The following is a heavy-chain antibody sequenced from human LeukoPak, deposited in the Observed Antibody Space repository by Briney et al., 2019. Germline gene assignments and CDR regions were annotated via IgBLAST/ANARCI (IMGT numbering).Heavy chain of an antibody. CDR1: GGTFSSYA. CDR2: IIPIFGTA. CDR3: VWAGYYDSSGYIGYFDY. Sequence: GASVKVSCKASGGTFSSYAISWVRQAPGQGLEWMGGIIPIFGTANYAQKFQGRLTITADESTSTAYMQLSSLRSEDTAVYYCVWAGYYDSSGYIGYFDYWGQGTLVTVSS. J-gene: IGHJ4*02. D-gene: IGHD3-22*01. V-gene: IGHV1-69*13.